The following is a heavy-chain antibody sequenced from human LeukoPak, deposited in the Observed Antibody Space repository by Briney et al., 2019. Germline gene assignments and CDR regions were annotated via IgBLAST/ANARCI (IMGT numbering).Heavy chain of an antibody. D-gene: IGHD3-22*01. CDR1: GYTFTSYG. V-gene: IGHV1-69*13. CDR2: IIPIFCTA. CDR3: ARETTGDYYDSSGYYRRHRWFDP. Sequence: ASVKVSCKASGYTFTSYGISWGRQAPGPGLEWMGGIIPIFCTANYAQKFQGRVTITADESTSTAYMELSSLRSEHTAVYYCARETTGDYYDSSGYYRRHRWFDPWGQGPLVTVSS. J-gene: IGHJ5*02.